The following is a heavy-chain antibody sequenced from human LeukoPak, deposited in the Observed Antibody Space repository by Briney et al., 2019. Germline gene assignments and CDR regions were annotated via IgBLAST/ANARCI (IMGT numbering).Heavy chain of an antibody. CDR2: IWYDGSNK. CDR1: GFTFSSYG. V-gene: IGHV3-33*01. J-gene: IGHJ6*02. Sequence: GRSLRLSCAASGFTFSSYGMHWVRQAPGKGLEWVAVIWYDGSNKYYADSVKGRFTISRDNSKNTLYLQMNGLRAEDTAVYYCARDRKLEPGDYYYGMDVWGQGTTVTVSS. D-gene: IGHD1-1*01. CDR3: ARDRKLEPGDYYYGMDV.